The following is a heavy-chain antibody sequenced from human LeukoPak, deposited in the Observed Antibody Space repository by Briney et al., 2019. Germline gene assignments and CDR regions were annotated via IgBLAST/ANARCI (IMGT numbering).Heavy chain of an antibody. D-gene: IGHD2-15*01. CDR1: GGSISSYY. Sequence: SETLSLTCTVSGGSISSYYWSWIRQPPGKGLEWVGYIYYSGSTNYNPSLKSRVTISVDTSKNQFSLKLSSVTAADTAVYYCAGTVVAATISQFDPWGREPWSPSPQ. J-gene: IGHJ5*02. CDR2: IYYSGST. CDR3: AGTVVAATISQFDP. V-gene: IGHV4-59*01.